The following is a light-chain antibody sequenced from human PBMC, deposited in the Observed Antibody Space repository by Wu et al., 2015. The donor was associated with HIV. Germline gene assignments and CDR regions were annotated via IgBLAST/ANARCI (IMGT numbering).Light chain of an antibody. J-gene: IGKJ2*01. CDR2: GAS. CDR1: QNVSSSY. Sequence: EIVLTQSPGTLSLSPGERATLSCRASQNVSSSYLAWYDQKPGQAPSLLMYGASTRATGTPDRFSGSGSGTDFTLIISRLESEDSAVYYCQQYGSSPVTFGQGTKLEI. CDR3: QQYGSSPVT. V-gene: IGKV3-20*01.